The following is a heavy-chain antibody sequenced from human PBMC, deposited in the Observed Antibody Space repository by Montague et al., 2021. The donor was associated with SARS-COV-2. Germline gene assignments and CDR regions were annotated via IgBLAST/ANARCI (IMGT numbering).Heavy chain of an antibody. Sequence: SETLSLTCADSRGSFSNYYWTWICQSPGKGLEWIGEINQGGAPNYTPSLKSRVTISLDTSKKQISLKLNSVTVADTAVFFCARGRPVQGSFRHFDSISSGALDIWAQGSLVIVSS. CDR3: ARGRPVQGSFRHFDSISSGALDI. V-gene: IGHV4-34*01. CDR1: RGSFSNYY. J-gene: IGHJ3*02. D-gene: IGHD3-9*01. CDR2: INQGGAP.